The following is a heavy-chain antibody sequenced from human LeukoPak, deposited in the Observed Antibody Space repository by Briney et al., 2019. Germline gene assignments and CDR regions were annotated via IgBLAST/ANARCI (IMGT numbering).Heavy chain of an antibody. J-gene: IGHJ4*02. CDR3: ARLSVGSSWYVGFDY. D-gene: IGHD6-13*01. CDR2: INHSGST. Sequence: SETLSLTCAAYGGSFSGYYWSWIRQPPGKGLEWIGEINHSGSTNYNPSLKSRVTISVDTSKNQFSLKLSSVTAADTAVYYCARLSVGSSWYVGFDYWGQGTLVTVSS. V-gene: IGHV4-34*01. CDR1: GGSFSGYY.